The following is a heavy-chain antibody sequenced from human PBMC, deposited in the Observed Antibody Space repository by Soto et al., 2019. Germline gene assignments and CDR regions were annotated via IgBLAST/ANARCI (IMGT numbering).Heavy chain of an antibody. D-gene: IGHD1-7*01. V-gene: IGHV1-69*13. CDR2: IIPLFGTT. CDR3: ARERPGANWNYDAFDI. Sequence: ASVKVSCKASGGTFSNYAISWVRQAPGQGLEWMGGIIPLFGTTNYAQKLQGRVTITADEFTSTAYMELSSLRSEDTAVYYCARERPGANWNYDAFDIWGQGTMVTVSS. J-gene: IGHJ3*02. CDR1: GGTFSNYA.